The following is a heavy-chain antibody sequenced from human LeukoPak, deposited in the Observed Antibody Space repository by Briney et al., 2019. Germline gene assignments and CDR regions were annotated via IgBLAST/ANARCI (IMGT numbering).Heavy chain of an antibody. D-gene: IGHD3-22*01. J-gene: IGHJ4*02. CDR2: IYSGGST. Sequence: GGSLRLSCAASEFSVGSNYMTWVRQAPGKGLEWVSLIYSGGSTYYADSVKGRFTISRDNSKNTLYLQMNSLRAEDTAVYYCAKDWARFGSSGYYYFDYWGQGTLVTVS. CDR1: EFSVGSNY. CDR3: AKDWARFGSSGYYYFDY. V-gene: IGHV3-66*02.